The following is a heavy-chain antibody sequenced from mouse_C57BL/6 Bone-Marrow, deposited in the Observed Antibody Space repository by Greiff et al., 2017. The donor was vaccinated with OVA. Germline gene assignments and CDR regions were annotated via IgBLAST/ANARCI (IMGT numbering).Heavy chain of an antibody. CDR2: IYPRSGNT. J-gene: IGHJ2*01. Sequence: QVQLQQSGAELARPGASVKLSCKASGYTFTSYGISWVKQRTGQGLEWIGEIYPRSGNTYFNEKFKGKATLTADKSSSTAYMELRSLTSEDSAVYFCARWGRYGKGDCWGQGTTLTVSS. V-gene: IGHV1-81*01. D-gene: IGHD2-1*01. CDR1: GYTFTSYG. CDR3: ARWGRYGKGDC.